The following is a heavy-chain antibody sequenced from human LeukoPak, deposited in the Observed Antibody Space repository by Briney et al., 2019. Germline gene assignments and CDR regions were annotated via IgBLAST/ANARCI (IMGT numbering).Heavy chain of an antibody. J-gene: IGHJ4*02. V-gene: IGHV4-31*03. D-gene: IGHD3-16*01. CDR1: GGSISSGGYY. CDR3: GGGGGGGIY. CDR2: IYYSGST. Sequence: SETLSLTCTVSGGSISSGGYYWSWIRQHPGKGLEWIGYIYYSGSTYYNPSLKSRVTISVDTSKNQFSLKLSSVTAAYTAVYCGGGGGGGGIYWGQGTLVTVSS.